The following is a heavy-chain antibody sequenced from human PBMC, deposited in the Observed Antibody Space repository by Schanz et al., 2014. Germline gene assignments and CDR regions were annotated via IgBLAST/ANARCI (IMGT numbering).Heavy chain of an antibody. CDR1: GGSISSGGSS. D-gene: IGHD4-17*01. J-gene: IGHJ5*01. CDR2: IYHSGST. Sequence: QLQLQESGSGLVKPSQTLSLTCGVSGGSISSGGSSWNWIRLPPGKDREWIGYIYHSGSTYYNPALRSRATITENRSKNQFSLILNSGTAADTAVYYCTRSAGDFPGWFDSWGQGTLVTVSS. V-gene: IGHV4-30-2*01. CDR3: TRSAGDFPGWFDS.